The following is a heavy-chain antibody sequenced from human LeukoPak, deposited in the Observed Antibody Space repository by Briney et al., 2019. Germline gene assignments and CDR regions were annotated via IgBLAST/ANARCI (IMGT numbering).Heavy chain of an antibody. CDR3: ARDYSSGHPEGYFDL. CDR1: GFTVSRNY. CDR2: IYSGGNT. J-gene: IGHJ2*01. Sequence: PGGSLRLSCAASGFTVSRNYMSWGRQAPGKGLEWVSVIYSGGNTYYADSVKGRFTISRDNSKNTLNLQMNSLRAEDTAVYYCARDYSSGHPEGYFDLWGRGTLVTVSS. D-gene: IGHD6-19*01. V-gene: IGHV3-66*01.